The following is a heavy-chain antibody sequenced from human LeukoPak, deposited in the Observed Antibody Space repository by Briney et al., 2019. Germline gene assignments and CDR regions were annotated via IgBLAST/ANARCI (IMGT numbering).Heavy chain of an antibody. CDR2: INPNSGGT. Sequence: GASVKVSCKASGYTFTGYYMHWVRQAPGQGLEWMGWINPNSGGTNYAQKFQGRVTMTRDTSISTAYMELSRLRSDDTAVYYCATADYDFWSGDQDYYYYYYMDVWGKGTTVTVSS. CDR1: GYTFTGYY. D-gene: IGHD3-3*01. CDR3: ATADYDFWSGDQDYYYYYYMDV. J-gene: IGHJ6*03. V-gene: IGHV1-2*02.